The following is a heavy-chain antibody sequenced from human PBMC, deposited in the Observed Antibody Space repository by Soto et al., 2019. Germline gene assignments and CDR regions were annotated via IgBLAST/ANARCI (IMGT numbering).Heavy chain of an antibody. CDR1: GYTFTSYG. V-gene: IGHV1-18*01. CDR3: AGDVCSSTCCYFDY. Sequence: QVQLVQSGAEVKKPGASVKVSCKASGYTFTSYGISWVRQAPGQGLEWMGWISANNGNTKYAQKFQGRVTMTTDTSTRTAYMELRSLRSDDTAVYYCAGDVCSSTCCYFDYWGQGTLVTVSS. CDR2: ISANNGNT. J-gene: IGHJ4*02. D-gene: IGHD2-2*01.